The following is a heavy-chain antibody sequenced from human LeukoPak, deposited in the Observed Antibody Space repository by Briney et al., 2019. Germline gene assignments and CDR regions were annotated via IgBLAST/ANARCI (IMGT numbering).Heavy chain of an antibody. CDR2: NSSSSSYI. V-gene: IGHV3-21*01. Sequence: SGGSLRLSCAASGFTFSSYSMNWVRQAPGKGLEWVSSNSSSSSYIYYADSVKGRFTISRDNAKNSLYLQMNSLRAEDTAVYYCARAPWGYCSGGSCYFDYWGQGTLFTVSS. CDR1: GFTFSSYS. J-gene: IGHJ4*02. CDR3: ARAPWGYCSGGSCYFDY. D-gene: IGHD2-15*01.